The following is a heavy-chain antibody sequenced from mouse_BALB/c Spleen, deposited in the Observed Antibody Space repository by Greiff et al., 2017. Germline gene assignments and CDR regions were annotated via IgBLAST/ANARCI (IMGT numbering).Heavy chain of an antibody. Sequence: VQLQQSGAELMKPGASVKISCKATGYTFSSYWIEWVKQRPGHGLEWIGEILPGSGSTNYNEKFKGKATFTADTSSNTAYMQLSSLTSEDSAVYYCARSLLRLLGYAMDYWGQGTSVTVSS. CDR2: ILPGSGST. CDR3: ARSLLRLLGYAMDY. CDR1: GYTFSSYW. V-gene: IGHV1-9*01. J-gene: IGHJ4*01. D-gene: IGHD1-2*01.